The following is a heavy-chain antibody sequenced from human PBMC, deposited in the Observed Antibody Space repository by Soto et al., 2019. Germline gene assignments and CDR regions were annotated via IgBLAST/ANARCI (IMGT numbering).Heavy chain of an antibody. Sequence: QVQLVQSGAEVKKPGSSVKVSCKASGGTFSSYAISWVRQAPGQGLEWLGGIIPIFGTANYAQKFQGRVTLSADESRSTAYMELRSLRSEDTAVYYCAREPYSSSSGGAYYYSYGMDVWGQGTTVTVSS. D-gene: IGHD6-6*01. CDR1: GGTFSSYA. J-gene: IGHJ6*02. CDR3: AREPYSSSSGGAYYYSYGMDV. V-gene: IGHV1-69*01. CDR2: IIPIFGTA.